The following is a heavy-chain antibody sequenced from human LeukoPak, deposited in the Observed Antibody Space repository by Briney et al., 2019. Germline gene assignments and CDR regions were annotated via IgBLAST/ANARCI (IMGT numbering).Heavy chain of an antibody. Sequence: GGSLRLSCAASGFTFSSYAMSWVRQAPGKGLEWVGRIKSKTDGGTTDYAAPVKGRFTISRDDSKNTLYLQMNSLKTEDTAVYYCTTGLLLWFGESPGSYYYYGMDVWGKGTTVTVSS. CDR1: GFTFSSYA. CDR3: TTGLLLWFGESPGSYYYYGMDV. J-gene: IGHJ6*04. CDR2: IKSKTDGGTT. V-gene: IGHV3-15*01. D-gene: IGHD3-10*01.